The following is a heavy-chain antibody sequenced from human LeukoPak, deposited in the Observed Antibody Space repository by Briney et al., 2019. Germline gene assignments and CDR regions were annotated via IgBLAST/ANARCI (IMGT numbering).Heavy chain of an antibody. V-gene: IGHV4-59*01. D-gene: IGHD2-15*01. CDR2: IYYSGST. Sequence: PSETLSLTCTVSGGSISTYYWSWIRQPPGKGLEWIGYIYYSGSTSYNPSLKSRITISVDTFKNQFSLKLSSVTAADTAVYYCARDTGVVVGYFQRWGQGTLVTVSS. CDR3: ARDTGVVVGYFQR. CDR1: GGSISTYY. J-gene: IGHJ1*01.